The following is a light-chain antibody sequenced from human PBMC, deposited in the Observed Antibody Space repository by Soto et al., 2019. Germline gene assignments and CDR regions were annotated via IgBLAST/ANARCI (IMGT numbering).Light chain of an antibody. V-gene: IGLV2-14*01. CDR3: SSYTSSSTYV. J-gene: IGLJ1*01. Sequence: QSALTQPAPVSGSPGQSITISCTGTSSDVGGYNYVSWYQQHPGTAPKLIIYDVSNRPSGISNRFSGSKSGNTASLTISGLQAEDDADYYCSSYTSSSTYVFGSGTKVTVL. CDR2: DVS. CDR1: SSDVGGYNY.